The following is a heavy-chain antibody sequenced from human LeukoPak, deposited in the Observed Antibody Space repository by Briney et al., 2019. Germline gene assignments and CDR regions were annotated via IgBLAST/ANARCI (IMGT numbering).Heavy chain of an antibody. V-gene: IGHV4-39*01. D-gene: IGHD5-12*01. CDR2: MHKSGVT. J-gene: IGHJ6*03. CDR1: GGSISSSTYY. Sequence: SETLSLTCTVSGGSISSSTYYWGWIRQPPGKGFEWIGNMHKSGVTSYNPSLKSRVTISIDTSKNQFSLKLSSVTAADTAVYYCARRDRGYSGYDYYYYYYYMDVWGKGTTVTISS. CDR3: ARRDRGYSGYDYYYYYYYMDV.